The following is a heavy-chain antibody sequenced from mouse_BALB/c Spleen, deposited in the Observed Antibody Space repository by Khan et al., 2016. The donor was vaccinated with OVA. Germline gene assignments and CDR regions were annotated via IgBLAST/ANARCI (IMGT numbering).Heavy chain of an antibody. CDR1: GFTFSTYA. CDR3: TRHHYGPFAY. CDR2: IGSGGDYI. V-gene: IGHV5-9-3*01. J-gene: IGHJ3*01. Sequence: EVELVESGGDFVKPGGSLKLSCSASGFTFSTYAMSWVRQTPEKRLEWVATIGSGGDYIYYPDSVKGRFTISRDTAKNTLYLQMSSLRSEDTALYYCTRHHYGPFAYWGQGTLVTVSA. D-gene: IGHD1-1*01.